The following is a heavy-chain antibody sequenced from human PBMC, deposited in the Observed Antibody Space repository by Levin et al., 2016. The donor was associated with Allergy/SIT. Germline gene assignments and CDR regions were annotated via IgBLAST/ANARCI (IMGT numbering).Heavy chain of an antibody. Sequence: WIRQPPGKGLEWVSSISSSSSYIYYADSVKGRFTISRDNAKNSLYLQMNSLRAEDTAVYYCARGVGYCSGGSCSEFDYWGQGTLVTVSS. J-gene: IGHJ4*02. CDR2: ISSSSSYI. V-gene: IGHV3-21*01. D-gene: IGHD2-15*01. CDR3: ARGVGYCSGGSCSEFDY.